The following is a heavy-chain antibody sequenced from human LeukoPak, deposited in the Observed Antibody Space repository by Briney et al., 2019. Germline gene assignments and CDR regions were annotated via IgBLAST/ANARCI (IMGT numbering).Heavy chain of an antibody. D-gene: IGHD2-2*01. CDR1: GDSISTSNSY. J-gene: IGHJ6*03. CDR3: ARAVVPAAMGYYYYYMDV. Sequence: PSETLSLTCTVSGDSISTSNSYWGWIRQPPGKGLEWIGSIYYSGSTYYNPSLKSRVTISVDTSKNQFSLKLSSVTAADTAVYYCARAVVPAAMGYYYYYMDVWGKGTTVTVSS. V-gene: IGHV4-39*07. CDR2: IYYSGST.